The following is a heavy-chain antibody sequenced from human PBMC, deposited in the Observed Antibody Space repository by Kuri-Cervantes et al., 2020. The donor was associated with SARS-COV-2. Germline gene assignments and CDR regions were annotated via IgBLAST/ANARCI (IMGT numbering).Heavy chain of an antibody. D-gene: IGHD2-15*01. J-gene: IGHJ5*02. CDR2: FDPEDGET. CDR3: ARDGIRVVVAATPGWFDP. Sequence: ASVKVSCKVSGYTLTELSMHWVRQAPGKGLEWMGGFDPEDGETIYAQKFQGRVTMTRDTSTSTVYMELSSLRSEDTAVYYCARDGIRVVVAATPGWFDPWGQGTLVTVSS. V-gene: IGHV1-24*01. CDR1: GYTLTELS.